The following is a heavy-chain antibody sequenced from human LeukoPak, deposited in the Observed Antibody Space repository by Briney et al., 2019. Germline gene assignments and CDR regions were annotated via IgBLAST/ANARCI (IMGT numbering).Heavy chain of an antibody. V-gene: IGHV3-23*01. D-gene: IGHD5-24*01. CDR3: AKSGYNRFDY. J-gene: IGHJ4*02. CDR1: GFTFSSSA. CDR2: ISGSGSGGST. Sequence: PGGSLRLSCAASGFTFSSSAMSWVRQAPGKGLEWVSSISGSGSGGSTYYADSAKGRFTISRGNSKNTLYLQMNSLRAEDTAVYYCAKSGYNRFDYWGQGTLVTVSS.